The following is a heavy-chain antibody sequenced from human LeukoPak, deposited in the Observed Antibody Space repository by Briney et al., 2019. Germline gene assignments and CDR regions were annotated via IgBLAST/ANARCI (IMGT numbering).Heavy chain of an antibody. CDR1: GGSISSCY. D-gene: IGHD6-13*01. Sequence: SETLSLTCTVSGGSISSCYWSWIRQPPGKGLEWIGYIYYSGSTNYNPSLKSRVTISVDTSKNQFSLKLSSVTATDTAVYYCARHASDWYSSSHAWFDPWGQGTLVTVSS. J-gene: IGHJ5*02. CDR3: ARHASDWYSSSHAWFDP. V-gene: IGHV4-59*08. CDR2: IYYSGST.